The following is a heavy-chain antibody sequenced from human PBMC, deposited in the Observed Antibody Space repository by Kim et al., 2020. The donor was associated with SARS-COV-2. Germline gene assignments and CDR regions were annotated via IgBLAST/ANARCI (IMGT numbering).Heavy chain of an antibody. CDR3: ARAEMVRGVPGNLDY. J-gene: IGHJ4*02. Sequence: GGSLRLSCAASGFTFSSYAMHWVRQAPGKGLEWVAVISYDGSNKYYADSVKGRFTISRDNSKNTLYLQMNSLRAEDTAVYYCARAEMVRGVPGNLDYWGQGTLVTVSS. CDR1: GFTFSSYA. D-gene: IGHD3-10*01. CDR2: ISYDGSNK. V-gene: IGHV3-30*04.